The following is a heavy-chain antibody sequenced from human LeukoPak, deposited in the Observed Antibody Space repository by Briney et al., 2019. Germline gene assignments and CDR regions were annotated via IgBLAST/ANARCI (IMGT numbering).Heavy chain of an antibody. CDR2: LYTGGDT. D-gene: IGHD3-10*01. Sequence: GGSLRLSCAVSGFSVSAHYMSWVRQAPGKGLECVSFLYTGGDTSYADSVRGRFSISRDNSKNTVYLQMNGLRAEDTAVYYCVRGPGSRGIFDYWGQGTLVTVSS. J-gene: IGHJ4*02. CDR1: GFSVSAHY. CDR3: VRGPGSRGIFDY. V-gene: IGHV3-53*01.